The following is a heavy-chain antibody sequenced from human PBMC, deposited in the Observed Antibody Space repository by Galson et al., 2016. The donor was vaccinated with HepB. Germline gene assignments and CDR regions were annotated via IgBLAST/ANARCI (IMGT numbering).Heavy chain of an antibody. Sequence: SLRLSCAASGFSISIYSMNWVRQAPGKGLEWVSAIRGSGTGTSYTDSVKGRFTISRDNSKNTLYLQMNSLRAEDAAVYYCAKISLVGYNSGLGGSFDIWCRGAMVTVSS. V-gene: IGHV3-23*01. D-gene: IGHD6-19*01. J-gene: IGHJ3*02. CDR3: AKISLVGYNSGLGGSFDI. CDR1: GFSISIYS. CDR2: IRGSGTGT.